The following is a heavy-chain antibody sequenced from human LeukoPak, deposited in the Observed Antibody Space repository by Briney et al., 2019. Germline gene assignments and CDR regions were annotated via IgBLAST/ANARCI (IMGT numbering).Heavy chain of an antibody. CDR2: IYYSGST. D-gene: IGHD3-10*01. Sequence: PSETLSLTCAVSGGSISSSSYYWGWIRQPPGKGPEWIATIYYSGSTYYNPSLKSRVTISVDTSKNQFSLKLSSVTAADTAVYYCARHDSYGSVNWFDPWGQGTLVTVSS. CDR3: ARHDSYGSVNWFDP. CDR1: GGSISSSSYY. V-gene: IGHV4-39*01. J-gene: IGHJ5*02.